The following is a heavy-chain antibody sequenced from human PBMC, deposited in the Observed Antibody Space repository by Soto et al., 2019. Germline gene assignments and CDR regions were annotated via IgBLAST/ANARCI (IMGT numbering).Heavy chain of an antibody. Sequence: QVQLVQSGAEVKKPGSSVKVSCKASGGAFSDYAFSWVRQAPGQGLEWLGGIMPIFRAPDYAQKFQGRVTLSEVEFTRRASGEMNSLRSADTAVYSCARWLKGPEIGNYYYGMDVWGQGTTVTVS. CDR1: GGAFSDYA. J-gene: IGHJ6*02. D-gene: IGHD3-22*01. CDR2: IMPIFRAP. V-gene: IGHV1-69*12. CDR3: ARWLKGPEIGNYYYGMDV.